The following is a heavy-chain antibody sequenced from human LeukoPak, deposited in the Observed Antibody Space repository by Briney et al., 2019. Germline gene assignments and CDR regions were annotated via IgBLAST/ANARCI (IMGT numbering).Heavy chain of an antibody. V-gene: IGHV1-18*01. CDR1: GYTFTSYG. J-gene: IGHJ6*02. D-gene: IGHD3-10*01. CDR3: AGPRDYYGSGRENFYYYYGMDV. Sequence: ASVKVSCKASGYTFTSYGISWVRQAPGQGLEWMGWISAYNGNTNYAQKLQGRVTMTTDTSTSTAYMELRSLRSDDTAVYYCAGPRDYYGSGRENFYYYYGMDVWGQGTTVTVSS. CDR2: ISAYNGNT.